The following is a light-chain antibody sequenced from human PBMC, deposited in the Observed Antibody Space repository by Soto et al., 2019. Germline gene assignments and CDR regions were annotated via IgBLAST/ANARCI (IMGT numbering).Light chain of an antibody. Sequence: EIVMTQSPGTLSLSPGERATLSCTASQSISISLAWYQQKPGQAPRLLIYGASSRATGIPDRFSGSGSGTDFTLTITRLEPEDFAVYYCQQYDNSPWRFGQGTKVEIK. V-gene: IGKV3-20*01. J-gene: IGKJ1*01. CDR1: QSISIS. CDR2: GAS. CDR3: QQYDNSPWR.